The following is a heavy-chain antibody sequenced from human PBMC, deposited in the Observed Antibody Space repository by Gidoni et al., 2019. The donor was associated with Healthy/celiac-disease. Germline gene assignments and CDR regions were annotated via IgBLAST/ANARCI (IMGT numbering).Heavy chain of an antibody. Sequence: EVQLVESGGGLVQPGGSLRLSCAASGFTVSSNYMSWVRQAPGTGLEWVSVLYSGGGTYYADSVKGRSTISRDNSKNTLYLKMNSLRAEDTAVYYCARDRNIVVVVAATPVSNWYFDLWGRGTLVTVSS. CDR3: ARDRNIVVVVAATPVSNWYFDL. D-gene: IGHD2-15*01. CDR2: LYSGGGT. V-gene: IGHV3-66*01. J-gene: IGHJ2*01. CDR1: GFTVSSNY.